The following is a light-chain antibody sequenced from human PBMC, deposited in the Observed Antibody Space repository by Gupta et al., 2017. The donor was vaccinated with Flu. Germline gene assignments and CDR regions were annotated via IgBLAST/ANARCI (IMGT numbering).Light chain of an antibody. CDR3: QQYNPYPRT. CDR1: QSIDTW. CDR2: KAS. V-gene: IGKV1-5*03. Sequence: PSTLSASVGDRVTITCRASQSIDTWLAWYQQRPGKAPKLLIYKASTLQTGVPSRFSGSGSVTEFTLTISSLQPDDFATYYCQQYNPYPRTFGQGTKVEI. J-gene: IGKJ1*01.